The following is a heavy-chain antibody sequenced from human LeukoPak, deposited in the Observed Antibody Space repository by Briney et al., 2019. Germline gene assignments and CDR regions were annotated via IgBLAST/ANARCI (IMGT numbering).Heavy chain of an antibody. V-gene: IGHV4-59*01. CDR3: ARTLNWNYVFGY. D-gene: IGHD1-7*01. J-gene: IGHJ4*02. CDR1: GGSISNYY. Sequence: SETLSLTCTVSGGSISNYYWSWIRQPPGKGLEWIGYIYYSGSTNYNPSLKSRVTISVDTSKNQFSLKLSSATAADTAVYYCARTLNWNYVFGYWGQGTLVTVPS. CDR2: IYYSGST.